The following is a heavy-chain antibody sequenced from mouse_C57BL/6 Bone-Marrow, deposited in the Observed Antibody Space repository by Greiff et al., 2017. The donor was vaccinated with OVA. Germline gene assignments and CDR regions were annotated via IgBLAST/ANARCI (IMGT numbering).Heavy chain of an antibody. J-gene: IGHJ3*01. D-gene: IGHD2-4*01. CDR3: TTVKDYDWFAD. CDR2: IDPENGDT. CDR1: GLNIKDDY. Sequence: EVQLQQSGAELVRPGASVKLSCTASGLNIKDDYMHWVKQRPEQGLEWIGWIDPENGDTESASKFQGKATITADTSSNTAYLQLSSLTSEDTAVYYCTTVKDYDWFADWGQGTLVTVSA. V-gene: IGHV14-4*01.